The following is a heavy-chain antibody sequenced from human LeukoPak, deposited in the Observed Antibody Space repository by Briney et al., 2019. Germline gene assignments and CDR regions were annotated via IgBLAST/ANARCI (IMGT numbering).Heavy chain of an antibody. CDR2: ITGSGGTT. V-gene: IGHV3-23*01. CDR3: AKVLHDSSGYYLDAFDI. J-gene: IGHJ3*02. Sequence: PGGSLRLSCAASGFTFSNYAMSWVRQAPGKGLEWVSVITGSGGTTYYADSVKGRFTISRDNSKNTLYLQMNSLRAEDTAVYYCAKVLHDSSGYYLDAFDIWGQGTMVTVSS. D-gene: IGHD3-22*01. CDR1: GFTFSNYA.